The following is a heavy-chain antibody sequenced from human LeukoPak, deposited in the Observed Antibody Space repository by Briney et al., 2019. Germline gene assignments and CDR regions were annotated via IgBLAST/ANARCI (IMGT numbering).Heavy chain of an antibody. CDR3: ARGRAYYDSSGYYYLFDY. CDR2: INGDGSST. Sequence: PGGSLRLSCAASGFTFSNYWMHWVRQAPGKGLVWVSRINGDGSSTSYADSVKGRFTISRDNAKNTLYLQMNSLRAEDTAVYYCARGRAYYDSSGYYYLFDYWGQGTLVTVS. CDR1: GFTFSNYW. V-gene: IGHV3-74*01. J-gene: IGHJ4*02. D-gene: IGHD3-22*01.